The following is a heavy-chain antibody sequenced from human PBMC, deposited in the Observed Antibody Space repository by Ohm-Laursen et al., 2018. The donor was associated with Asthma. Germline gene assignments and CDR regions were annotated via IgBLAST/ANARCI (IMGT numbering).Heavy chain of an antibody. D-gene: IGHD4-17*01. J-gene: IGHJ5*02. V-gene: IGHV3-74*01. Sequence: SLRLSCAASGFTLSSSWMHWVRQAPGKGLVWVSRISGDGSGTNYADSVKGRFTISRDNSKNTLYLQMNSLRAEDTAVYYCAKVFWGHGDYGSWFDPWGQGTLVTVSS. CDR2: ISGDGSGT. CDR3: AKVFWGHGDYGSWFDP. CDR1: GFTLSSSW.